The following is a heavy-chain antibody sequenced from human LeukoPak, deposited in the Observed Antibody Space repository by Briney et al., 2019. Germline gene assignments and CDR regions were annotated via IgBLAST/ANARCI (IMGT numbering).Heavy chain of an antibody. D-gene: IGHD6-13*01. V-gene: IGHV4-34*01. CDR1: GGSFSGYY. CDR3: ARGRDSSSFGAGY. Sequence: SETLSLTCAVYGGSFSGYYWSWIRQPPGKGLEWIGEINHSGSTNYNPSLKSRVTISVDTSKNQFSPKLSSVTAADTAVYYCARGRDSSSFGAGYWGQGTLVTVSS. CDR2: INHSGST. J-gene: IGHJ4*02.